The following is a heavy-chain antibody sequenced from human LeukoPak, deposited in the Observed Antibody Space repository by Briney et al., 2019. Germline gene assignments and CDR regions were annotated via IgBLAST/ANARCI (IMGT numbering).Heavy chain of an antibody. D-gene: IGHD5-18*01. Sequence: ASDKVSCKASGYTFTGYYMHWVRQAPGQGLEWMGWINPNSGGTNNEQKFQGRVTMTRDKSISTDYMELSRLRFDDTAVYYCARGDVDTAKVTPDYWGQGTLVTVS. J-gene: IGHJ4*02. CDR3: ARGDVDTAKVTPDY. V-gene: IGHV1-2*02. CDR2: INPNSGGT. CDR1: GYTFTGYY.